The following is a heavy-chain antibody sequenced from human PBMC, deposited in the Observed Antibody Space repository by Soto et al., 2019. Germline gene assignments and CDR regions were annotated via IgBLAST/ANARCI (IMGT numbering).Heavy chain of an antibody. Sequence: GGSLSLSCVASGFPISNDVIEWVRQAPGMGLEWVSAITDGGGSTDYADSVKGRFTISRDNSKNTLYLQMNSLRAEDTAVYYCAKARAQYYDFWSGYPVDYWGQGTLVTVSS. CDR2: ITDGGGST. D-gene: IGHD3-3*01. CDR3: AKARAQYYDFWSGYPVDY. V-gene: IGHV3-23*01. J-gene: IGHJ4*02. CDR1: GFPISNDV.